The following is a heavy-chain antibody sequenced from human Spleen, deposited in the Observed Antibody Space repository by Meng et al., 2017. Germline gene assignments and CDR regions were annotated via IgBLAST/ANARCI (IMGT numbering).Heavy chain of an antibody. CDR1: GGSFSGYY. Sequence: QVQVQQWGAGLLKPSETLSLTCAVYGGSFSGYYWSWIRQPPGKGLEWIGEINHSGSTNYNPSLKSRVTISVDTSKNQFSLKLSSVTAADTAVYYCARRSAYYGSGSESWFDPWGQGTLVTVSS. V-gene: IGHV4-34*01. D-gene: IGHD3-10*01. J-gene: IGHJ5*02. CDR2: INHSGST. CDR3: ARRSAYYGSGSESWFDP.